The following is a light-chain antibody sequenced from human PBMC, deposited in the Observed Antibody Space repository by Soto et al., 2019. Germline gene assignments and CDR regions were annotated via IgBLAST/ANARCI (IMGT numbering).Light chain of an antibody. J-gene: IGLJ2*01. Sequence: QSALTQPRSMSGSPGQSVTISCTGTSSDVGGYNYVSWYQRHPGKAPKLIISDVTKRPSGVPDRFSGSKSGNTASLTISGLQAEDEADYDCCSYAGSDILIFGGGTKLTVL. V-gene: IGLV2-11*01. CDR2: DVT. CDR3: CSYAGSDILI. CDR1: SSDVGGYNY.